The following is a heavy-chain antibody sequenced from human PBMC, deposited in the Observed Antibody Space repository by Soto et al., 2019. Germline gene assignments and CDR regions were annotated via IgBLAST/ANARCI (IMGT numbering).Heavy chain of an antibody. CDR3: AKGDYYDFWSGYLVNYGMDV. Sequence: GGSLRLSCAGSGFSFGSYSMHWVRQAPGKGLEWVATVSFDSKNKYYADSVKGRFTISRDNSKNTLYLQMNSLRAEDTAVYYCAKGDYYDFWSGYLVNYGMDVWGQGTTVTVSS. J-gene: IGHJ6*02. D-gene: IGHD3-3*01. V-gene: IGHV3-30*18. CDR1: GFSFGSYS. CDR2: VSFDSKNK.